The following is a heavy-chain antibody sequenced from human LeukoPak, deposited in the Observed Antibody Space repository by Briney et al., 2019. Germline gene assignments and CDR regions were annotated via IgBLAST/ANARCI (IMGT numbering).Heavy chain of an antibody. V-gene: IGHV3-23*01. CDR3: ARDPLYYGSGSFDY. CDR1: GFTFSSYG. D-gene: IGHD3-10*01. CDR2: ISGSGGST. Sequence: GGSLRLSCAASGFTFSSYGMSWVRQAPGKGLEWVSAISGSGGSTYYADSVKGRFTISRDNSKNTLYLQMNSLRAEDTAVYYCARDPLYYGSGSFDYWGQGTLVTVSS. J-gene: IGHJ4*02.